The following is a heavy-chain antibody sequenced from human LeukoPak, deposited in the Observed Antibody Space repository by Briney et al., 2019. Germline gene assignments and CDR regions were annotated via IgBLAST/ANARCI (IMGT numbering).Heavy chain of an antibody. V-gene: IGHV3-21*03. J-gene: IGHJ4*02. CDR3: ARLKGSGSYSFDY. CDR2: ISSSSSYI. Sequence: PGGSLRLSCAASGFTFSSYSMNWVRQAPGKGLEWLSSISSSSSYIYYADSVKGRFTISRDNAKNSLYLQMNSLRAEDTAVYYCARLKGSGSYSFDYWGQGTLVTVSP. CDR1: GFTFSSYS. D-gene: IGHD3-10*01.